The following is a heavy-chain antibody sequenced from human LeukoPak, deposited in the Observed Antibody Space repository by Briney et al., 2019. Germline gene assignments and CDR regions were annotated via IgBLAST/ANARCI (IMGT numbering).Heavy chain of an antibody. CDR3: ASLKGDGYDY. D-gene: IGHD5-24*01. J-gene: IGHJ4*02. CDR2: INPSGGST. V-gene: IGHV1-46*01. CDR1: GYTFTSYY. Sequence: ASVKVSCKASGYTFTSYYMHWVRQAPGQGLEWMGIINPSGGSTSYAQKFQGRVTITADKSTSTAYMELSSLRSEDTAVYYCASLKGDGYDYWGQGTLVTVSS.